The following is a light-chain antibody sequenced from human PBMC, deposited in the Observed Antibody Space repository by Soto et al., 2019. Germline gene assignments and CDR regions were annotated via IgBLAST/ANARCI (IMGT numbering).Light chain of an antibody. V-gene: IGLV2-14*02. J-gene: IGLJ2*01. CDR2: EVN. Sequence: QSALTQPASVSGSPGQSITISCTGTSSDFGNYNLVSWYQQHPGKVPKLILFEVNKRPSGVSGRFSGSKSGNTASLTISGLQAEDEADYYCCSFTSRSTVIFGGGTKVTVL. CDR1: SSDFGNYNL. CDR3: CSFTSRSTVI.